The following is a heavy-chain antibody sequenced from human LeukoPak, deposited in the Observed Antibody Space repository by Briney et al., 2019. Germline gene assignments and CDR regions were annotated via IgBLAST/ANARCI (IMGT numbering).Heavy chain of an antibody. Sequence: GESLRISCKGSGYSFTSYWISWVRQMPGKGLEWMGRIDPSDSYTNYSPSFQGHVTISVDKSISTAYPQWSGLKASDTAMYYCARRYYASGSADHWGQGTLVTVSS. CDR1: GYSFTSYW. V-gene: IGHV5-10-1*01. D-gene: IGHD3-10*01. CDR2: IDPSDSYT. J-gene: IGHJ4*02. CDR3: ARRYYASGSADH.